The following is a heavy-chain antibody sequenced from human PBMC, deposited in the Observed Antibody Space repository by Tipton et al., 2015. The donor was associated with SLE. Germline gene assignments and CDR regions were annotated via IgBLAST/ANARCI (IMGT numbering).Heavy chain of an antibody. CDR2: IIPIFGLT. V-gene: IGHV1-69*01. Sequence: QLVQSGAEVRKPGSSVKVSCKASGDTFGKHAITWVRQAPGQGLEWMGEIIPIFGLTKYAQRFQDRVTITADELTSTAYMELSSLKSEDTAVYFCAREGYCSGGSCLLPAYAFDLWGQGTMVTVSS. J-gene: IGHJ3*01. D-gene: IGHD2-15*01. CDR1: GDTFGKHA. CDR3: AREGYCSGGSCLLPAYAFDL.